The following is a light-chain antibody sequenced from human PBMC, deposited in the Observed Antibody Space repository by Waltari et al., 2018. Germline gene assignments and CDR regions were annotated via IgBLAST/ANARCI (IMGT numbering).Light chain of an antibody. Sequence: DIQMTQSPSSLSASVGDRVTITCRASQGISSCLAWYQQKPGKAPKLLIYAASSLKSGVPSRFSGSGSGTDFTLTISSLQPEDFATYYCQQANSVPPAFGQGTKVEIK. CDR1: QGISSC. J-gene: IGKJ1*01. V-gene: IGKV1-12*01. CDR3: QQANSVPPA. CDR2: AAS.